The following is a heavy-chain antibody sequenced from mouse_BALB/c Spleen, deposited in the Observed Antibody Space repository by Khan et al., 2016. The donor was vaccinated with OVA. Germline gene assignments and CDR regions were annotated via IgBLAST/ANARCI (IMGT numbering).Heavy chain of an antibody. Sequence: EVQLVESGPGLVKPSQTVSLTCTVTGISITSGNYRWSWIRQFPGNKLEWIGNIYYSGTVTYHPSLTSRTTITRDTSKNQFFLEMNSLTAEDTATYYCARGYGSLYWFFDVWGAGTTVTVSA. V-gene: IGHV3-5*02. CDR1: GISITSGNYR. J-gene: IGHJ1*01. CDR3: ARGYGSLYWFFDV. D-gene: IGHD1-1*01. CDR2: IYYSGTV.